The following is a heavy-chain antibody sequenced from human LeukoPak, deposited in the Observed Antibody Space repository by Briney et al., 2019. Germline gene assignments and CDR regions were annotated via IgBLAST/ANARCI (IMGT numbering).Heavy chain of an antibody. CDR1: GYTFTSYG. J-gene: IGHJ4*02. CDR3: ARAQNWGSYRQAKTYFDY. D-gene: IGHD3-16*02. CDR2: ISAYNGNT. Sequence: GASVTVSCTASGYTFTSYGISWVRQAPGQGLEWMGWISAYNGNTNYAQKLQGRVTMTTDTSTSTAYMELRSLRSDDTAVYYCARAQNWGSYRQAKTYFDYWGQGTLVTVSS. V-gene: IGHV1-18*01.